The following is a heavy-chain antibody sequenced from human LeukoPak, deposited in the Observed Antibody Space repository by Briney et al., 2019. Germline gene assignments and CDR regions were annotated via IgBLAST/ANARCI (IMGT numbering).Heavy chain of an antibody. CDR1: GGSLSSSNYY. Sequence: SETLSLTCSVSGGSLSSSNYYWGCIRQPPGKGLEWIGSLFYTGSTYYNPSLKSRVTISVDTSKNQFSLKLSSVTAADTAVYYCARHGTGPQNSGSYDGGVGWFDPWGQGTLVTVSS. D-gene: IGHD1-26*01. CDR2: LFYTGST. J-gene: IGHJ5*02. V-gene: IGHV4-39*01. CDR3: ARHGTGPQNSGSYDGGVGWFDP.